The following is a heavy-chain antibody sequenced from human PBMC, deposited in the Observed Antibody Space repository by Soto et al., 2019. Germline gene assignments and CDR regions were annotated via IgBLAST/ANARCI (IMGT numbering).Heavy chain of an antibody. J-gene: IGHJ3*02. Sequence: ASVKVSCKASGYTFTSYGISWVRQAPGQGLEWMGWISAYNGNTNYAQKLQGRVTMTTDTSTSTAYMELRSLRSDDTAVYYCARGGWKYSSSSGPHDAFDIWGQGTMVTVSS. CDR3: ARGGWKYSSSSGPHDAFDI. D-gene: IGHD6-6*01. CDR2: ISAYNGNT. CDR1: GYTFTSYG. V-gene: IGHV1-18*01.